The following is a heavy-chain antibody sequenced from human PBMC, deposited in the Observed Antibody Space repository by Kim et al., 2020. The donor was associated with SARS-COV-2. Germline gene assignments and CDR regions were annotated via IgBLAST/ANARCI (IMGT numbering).Heavy chain of an antibody. CDR1: GFTLSSYA. CDR3: ARDREGGYNYLFDY. D-gene: IGHD5-18*01. V-gene: IGHV3-30*04. CDR2: ISYDGTNP. J-gene: IGHJ4*02. Sequence: GGSLRLSCAASGFTLSSYAMHWVRQAPGKGLEWVAVISYDGTNPYYADSVKGRFTVSRDNPKNTLYLQMNSLRVEDTAMYYCARDREGGYNYLFDYWGQGTLLTVS.